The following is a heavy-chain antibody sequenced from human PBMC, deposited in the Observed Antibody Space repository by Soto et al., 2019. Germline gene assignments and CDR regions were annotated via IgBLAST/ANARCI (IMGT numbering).Heavy chain of an antibody. CDR3: ARAVGIAARPGVYYYGMDV. CDR1: GFTFSSYA. V-gene: IGHV3-30-3*01. Sequence: GGSLRLSCAASGFTFSSYAMHWVRQAPGKGLEWVAVISYDGSNKYYADSVKGRFTISRDNSKNTLYLQMNSLRAEDTAVYYCARAVGIAARPGVYYYGMDVWGQGTTVTVS. D-gene: IGHD6-6*01. CDR2: ISYDGSNK. J-gene: IGHJ6*02.